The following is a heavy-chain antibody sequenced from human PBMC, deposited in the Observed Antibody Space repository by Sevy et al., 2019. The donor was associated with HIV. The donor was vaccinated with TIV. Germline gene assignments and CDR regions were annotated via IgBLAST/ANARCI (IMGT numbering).Heavy chain of an antibody. CDR1: GFSVSSNY. V-gene: IGHV3-53*01. CDR3: AREDIVLGEDNYYGIDV. D-gene: IGHD2-15*01. CDR2: IHSGGKI. J-gene: IGHJ6*02. Sequence: GGSLRLSCAASGFSVSSNYMSWVRQAPGKGSEWVSVIHSGGKISYADSVQGRFTISRDNFKNTLYLQMNSLRAEDTAVYYCAREDIVLGEDNYYGIDVWGQGTTVTVSS.